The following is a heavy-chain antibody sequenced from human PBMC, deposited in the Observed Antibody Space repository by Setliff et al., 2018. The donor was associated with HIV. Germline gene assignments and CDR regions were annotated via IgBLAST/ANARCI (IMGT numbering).Heavy chain of an antibody. CDR2: IYYSGST. CDR3: ARVSNILTGPLYFDY. Sequence: NPSETLSLTWTVSGGSISSSSYYWGWIRQPPGKGLEWIGSIYYSGSTYYNPSLKSRVTISVDTSKNQFSLKLSSVTAADTAVYYCARVSNILTGPLYFDYWGQGTQVTVSS. D-gene: IGHD3-9*01. J-gene: IGHJ4*02. V-gene: IGHV4-39*07. CDR1: GGSISSSSYY.